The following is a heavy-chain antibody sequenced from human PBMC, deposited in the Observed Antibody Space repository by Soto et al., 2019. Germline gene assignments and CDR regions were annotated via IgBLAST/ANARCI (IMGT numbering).Heavy chain of an antibody. J-gene: IGHJ4*02. CDR3: ARDNGYGHFDS. CDR2: MFYSGST. D-gene: IGHD5-12*01. CDR1: GASISSGRSY. V-gene: IGHV4-31*03. Sequence: SETLSLTCSVSGASISSGRSYWSWIRHHPGKGLEWIGYMFYSGSTYYHPSLKSRVNISADTSKNQFSLRLTSVTPADTAVYYCARDNGYGHFDSWGQGMLDTVSS.